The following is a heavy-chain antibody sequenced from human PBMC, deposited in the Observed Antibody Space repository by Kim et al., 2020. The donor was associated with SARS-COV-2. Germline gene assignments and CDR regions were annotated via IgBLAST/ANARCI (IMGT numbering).Heavy chain of an antibody. Sequence: SVKVSRKASGGTFSSYAISWVRQAPGQGLEWMGRIIPILGIANYAQKFQGRVTITADKSTSTAYMELSSLRSEDTAVYYCARDYPIVVVPAANNNWFDPWGQGTLVTVSS. J-gene: IGHJ5*02. D-gene: IGHD2-2*01. CDR3: ARDYPIVVVPAANNNWFDP. CDR2: IIPILGIA. CDR1: GGTFSSYA. V-gene: IGHV1-69*04.